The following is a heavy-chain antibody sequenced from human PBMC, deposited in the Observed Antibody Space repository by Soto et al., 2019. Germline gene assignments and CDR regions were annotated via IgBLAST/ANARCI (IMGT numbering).Heavy chain of an antibody. D-gene: IGHD3-3*01. J-gene: IGHJ4*02. V-gene: IGHV3-23*01. CDR2: ISGSGGST. Sequence: GGSLSLSCAASGFTFSSYAMSWVRQAPGKGLEWVSAISGSGGSTYYADSVKGRFTISRDNSKNTLYLQMNSLRAEDTAVYYCAKTGVVINSFDYWGQGTLVTVS. CDR3: AKTGVVINSFDY. CDR1: GFTFSSYA.